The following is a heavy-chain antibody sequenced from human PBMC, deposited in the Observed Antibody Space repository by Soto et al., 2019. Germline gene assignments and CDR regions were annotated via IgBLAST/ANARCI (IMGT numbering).Heavy chain of an antibody. Sequence: GKSLKISCKGSGYSFTSYWIGWVRQMPGKGLEWMGIIYPGDSDTRYSPSFQGQVTISADKSISTAYLQWSSLKASDTAMYYCAAIRYSPKYYFDYWGQGTLVTVSS. V-gene: IGHV5-51*01. CDR2: IYPGDSDT. CDR3: AAIRYSPKYYFDY. J-gene: IGHJ4*02. D-gene: IGHD3-9*01. CDR1: GYSFTSYW.